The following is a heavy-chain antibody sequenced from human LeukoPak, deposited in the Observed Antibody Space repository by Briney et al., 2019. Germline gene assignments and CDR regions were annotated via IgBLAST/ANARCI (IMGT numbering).Heavy chain of an antibody. CDR1: GFTFSSYW. J-gene: IGHJ4*02. CDR3: ARDAAIYGGQGYYFDY. V-gene: IGHV3-74*01. CDR2: INTDGSST. D-gene: IGHD4-23*01. Sequence: RTGGSLRLSCAASGFTFSSYWMHWVRQAPGKGPVWVSRINTDGSSTSYADSVKGRFTVSRDNAKNTLYLQMNSLRAEDTAVYYCARDAAIYGGQGYYFDYWGQGTLVTVSS.